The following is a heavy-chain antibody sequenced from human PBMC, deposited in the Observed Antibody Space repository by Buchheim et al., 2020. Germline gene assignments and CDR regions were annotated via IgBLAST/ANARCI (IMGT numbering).Heavy chain of an antibody. CDR1: GYTFTGHW. CDR2: INPSHGRT. J-gene: IGHJ2*01. V-gene: IGHV1-46*01. Sequence: QVQLVQSGTEVKKPGASVKVSCKASGYTFTGHWIHWVRQAPGQGLEWVAIINPSHGRTYYAQRFQGRMTLTRDTSTNTVYMELRSLTSDDTAVFYCARDVSNTVPRPYWYFDVWGRGTL. D-gene: IGHD6-6*01. CDR3: ARDVSNTVPRPYWYFDV.